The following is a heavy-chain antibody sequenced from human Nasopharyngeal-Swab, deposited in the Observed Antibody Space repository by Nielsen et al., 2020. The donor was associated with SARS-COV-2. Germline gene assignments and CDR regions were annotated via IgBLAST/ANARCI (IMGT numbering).Heavy chain of an antibody. CDR2: ISSSCSTI. V-gene: IGHV3-48*03. Sequence: GESLKISCAASGFTFSSYEMNWVRQAPGKGLEWVSYISSSCSTIYYADSVKGRFTISRDNAKNSLYLQMNSLRAEDTAVYYCATLRDGYSFDYWGQGTLVTVSS. CDR3: ATLRDGYSFDY. CDR1: GFTFSSYE. J-gene: IGHJ4*02. D-gene: IGHD5-24*01.